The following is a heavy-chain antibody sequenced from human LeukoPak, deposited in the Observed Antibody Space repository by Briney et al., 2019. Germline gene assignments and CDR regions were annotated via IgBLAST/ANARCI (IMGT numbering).Heavy chain of an antibody. J-gene: IGHJ4*02. CDR2: IRSKTNSYAT. CDR1: GFTFSGSA. V-gene: IGHV3-73*01. D-gene: IGHD1-26*01. Sequence: GGSLRLSCAASGFTFSGSAMHWVRQASGKGLEWVGRIRSKTNSYATSYAASVKGRFALSRDDSKNTAYLQMNSLKTEDTAVYYCAKRSGINYGFFDSWGQGTLVTVSS. CDR3: AKRSGINYGFFDS.